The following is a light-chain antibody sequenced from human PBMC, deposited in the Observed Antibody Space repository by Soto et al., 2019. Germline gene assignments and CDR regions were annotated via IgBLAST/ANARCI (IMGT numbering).Light chain of an antibody. CDR1: SSDIGGYHY. Sequence: QSALTQPASVSGSPGQSITISCTGTSSDIGGYHYVSWYQQHPGKAPKLMIFEVTNRPSGVTSRFSGSKSENTASLTISGLQAEDEADYYCSSYSATNTLVFGSGTKVTVL. CDR3: SSYSATNTLV. CDR2: EVT. V-gene: IGLV2-14*01. J-gene: IGLJ1*01.